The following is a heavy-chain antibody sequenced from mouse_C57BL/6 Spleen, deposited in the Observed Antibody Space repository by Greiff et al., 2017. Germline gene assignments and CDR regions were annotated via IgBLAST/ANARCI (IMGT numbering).Heavy chain of an antibody. V-gene: IGHV1-81*01. CDR1: GYTFTSYG. J-gene: IGHJ4*01. Sequence: QVQLQQSGAELARPGASVKLSCKASGYTFTSYGISWVKQRTGQGLEWIGEIYPRSGNTYYNEKFKGKDTLTADKSSSTAYMELRSLTSEDSAVYFCASYSPYAMDYWGQGISVTVSS. D-gene: IGHD2-12*01. CDR2: IYPRSGNT. CDR3: ASYSPYAMDY.